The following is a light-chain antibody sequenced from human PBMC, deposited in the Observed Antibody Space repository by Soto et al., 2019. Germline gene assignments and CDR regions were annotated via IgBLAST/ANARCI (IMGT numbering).Light chain of an antibody. J-gene: IGKJ1*01. CDR1: QSISNW. CDR2: GAS. V-gene: IGKV1-5*03. CDR3: QQYSRLWS. Sequence: DIQMTQSPSSLSASVGDRVTITFRASQSISNWLAWYQQKPGTAPKVLIYGASSLESGVPPRFSGDGSETDFTLTISSLQRDDFGTYYCQQYSRLWSFGQGTKVDIK.